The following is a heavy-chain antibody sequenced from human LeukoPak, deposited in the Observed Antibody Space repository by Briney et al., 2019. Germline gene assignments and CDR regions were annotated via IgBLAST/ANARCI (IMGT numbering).Heavy chain of an antibody. CDR3: ARQTGSGLFILP. D-gene: IGHD3/OR15-3a*01. CDR1: GVSISSSNSY. Sequence: SETLSLTCTVSGVSISSSNSYWGWIRQPPGKGLEWIGSIYYSGDTYYNASLKSQVSISIDTSKNRFSLKLTSVTAADTAVYYRARQTGSGLFILPGGQGTLVTVSS. CDR2: IYYSGDT. V-gene: IGHV4-39*01. J-gene: IGHJ4*02.